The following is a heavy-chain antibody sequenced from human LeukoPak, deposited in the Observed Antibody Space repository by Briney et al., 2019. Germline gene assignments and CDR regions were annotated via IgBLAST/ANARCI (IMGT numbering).Heavy chain of an antibody. CDR1: GFTFSSYW. Sequence: GGSLRLSCAASGFTFSSYWMHWVRQAPGKGLVWVSHIYSDGSSIAYADSVKGRFTISRDNAKNTLYLQMNSLRVEDTAVYYCARGTYFGSGSSPDEYWGQGTLVTVFS. CDR2: IYSDGSSI. D-gene: IGHD3-10*01. J-gene: IGHJ4*02. V-gene: IGHV3-74*01. CDR3: ARGTYFGSGSSPDEY.